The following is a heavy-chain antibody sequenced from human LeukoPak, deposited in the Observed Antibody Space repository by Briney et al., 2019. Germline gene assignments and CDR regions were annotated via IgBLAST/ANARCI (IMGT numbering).Heavy chain of an antibody. CDR2: KYYRSKWYN. D-gene: IGHD5-18*01. CDR3: ARIGYSYGGP. V-gene: IGHV6-1*01. Sequence: SQTLSLTCAISGDSVSSNSSAWNWIRQSPSRGVEWLGRKYYRSKWYNDYAVSVKVRITINPDTSKNHFSLQLNSLTPEDTAIYYCARIGYSYGGPWGQGTLVTVSS. CDR1: GDSVSSNSSA. J-gene: IGHJ5*02.